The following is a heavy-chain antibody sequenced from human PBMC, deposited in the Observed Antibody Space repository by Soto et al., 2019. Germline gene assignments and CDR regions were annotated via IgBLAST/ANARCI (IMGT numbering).Heavy chain of an antibody. D-gene: IGHD2-15*01. Sequence: GGSLRLSCAPSGFIFSNYAMSWVRQARGKGLEWVSAISGNGADTYYTESVKGRFTISRDNFKNTLYLQMNSLRAEDTAVYYWAKDTGRGGGSVFDYWGQGTLVTVSS. V-gene: IGHV3-23*01. J-gene: IGHJ4*02. CDR3: AKDTGRGGGSVFDY. CDR2: ISGNGADT. CDR1: GFIFSNYA.